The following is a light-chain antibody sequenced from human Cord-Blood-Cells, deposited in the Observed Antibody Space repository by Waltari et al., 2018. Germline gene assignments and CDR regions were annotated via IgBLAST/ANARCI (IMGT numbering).Light chain of an antibody. J-gene: IGLJ2*01. V-gene: IGLV2-8*01. Sequence: QSALTQPPSASGSPGQSVTISSPGTSSDGGGYNYVSWYQQHPGKAPTLMIYEVSKRPSGVPDRFSGSKSGNTASLTVSGLQAEDEADYYCSSYAGSNNLVFGGGTKLTVL. CDR2: EVS. CDR1: SSDGGGYNY. CDR3: SSYAGSNNLV.